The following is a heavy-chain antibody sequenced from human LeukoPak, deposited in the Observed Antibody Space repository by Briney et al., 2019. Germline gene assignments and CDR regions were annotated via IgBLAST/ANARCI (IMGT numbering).Heavy chain of an antibody. CDR1: GFTFSSYE. CDR2: ISSSGSTI. Sequence: PGGSLRLSCAASGFTFSSYEMNWVRQAPGKGLEWVSYISSSGSTIYYADSVKGRFTISRDNAKNSLYLQMNSLRAEDTALYYCARDLFQGSSWTREGAVNYWGQGTLVTVSS. J-gene: IGHJ4*02. CDR3: ARDLFQGSSWTREGAVNY. V-gene: IGHV3-48*03. D-gene: IGHD6-13*01.